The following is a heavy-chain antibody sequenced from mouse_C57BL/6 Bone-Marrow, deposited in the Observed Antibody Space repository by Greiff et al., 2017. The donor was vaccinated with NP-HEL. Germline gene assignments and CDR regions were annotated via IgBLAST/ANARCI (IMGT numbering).Heavy chain of an antibody. J-gene: IGHJ4*01. Sequence: EVQVVESGGGLVKPGGSLKLSCAASGFTFSDYGMHWVRQAPEKGLELVAYISSGSSTIYYADTVKGRFTISRDNAKNTLFLQMTSLRSEDTAMYYCARNYLYAMDYWGQGTSVTVSS. D-gene: IGHD1-1*01. CDR3: ARNYLYAMDY. CDR2: ISSGSSTI. V-gene: IGHV5-17*01. CDR1: GFTFSDYG.